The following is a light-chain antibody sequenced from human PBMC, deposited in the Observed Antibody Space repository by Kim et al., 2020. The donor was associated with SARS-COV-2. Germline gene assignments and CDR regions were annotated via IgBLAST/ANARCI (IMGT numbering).Light chain of an antibody. CDR1: YDY. Sequence: YDYVSWYQQHPGKTPKLMIYDVTKRPSGFSNRFSASKSGDTASLAISGLQSEDEADYYCSSYASGDTWVFGGGTKVTVL. V-gene: IGLV2-14*03. J-gene: IGLJ3*02. CDR3: SSYASGDTWV. CDR2: DVT.